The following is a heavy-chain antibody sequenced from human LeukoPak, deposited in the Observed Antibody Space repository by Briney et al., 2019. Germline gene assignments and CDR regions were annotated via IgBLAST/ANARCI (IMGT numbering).Heavy chain of an antibody. D-gene: IGHD3-10*01. CDR1: GFIFSDYG. CDR2: VRNDGGDK. CDR3: AKHYYGSGSQKYYFDY. J-gene: IGHJ4*02. V-gene: IGHV3-30*02. Sequence: GGSLRLSCAASGFIFSDYGMHWVRQAPGKGLEWVTMVRNDGGDKYYADSVRGRFTISRDNSKNTLYLQMNSLRPEDTAVYYCAKHYYGSGSQKYYFDYWGQGTLVTISS.